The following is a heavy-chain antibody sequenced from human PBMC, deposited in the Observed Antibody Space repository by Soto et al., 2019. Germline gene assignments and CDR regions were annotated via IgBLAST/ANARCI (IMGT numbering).Heavy chain of an antibody. J-gene: IGHJ3*02. CDR3: ARDSDREGDAFDI. Sequence: GGSLRLSCAASGFTFSSYWMSWVRQAPGKGLEWVANIKQDGSEKYYVDSVKGRFTISRDNAKNSLHLQMNGLRAEDTAVYYCARDSDREGDAFDIWGQGTMVTVSS. CDR1: GFTFSSYW. D-gene: IGHD1-26*01. V-gene: IGHV3-7*01. CDR2: IKQDGSEK.